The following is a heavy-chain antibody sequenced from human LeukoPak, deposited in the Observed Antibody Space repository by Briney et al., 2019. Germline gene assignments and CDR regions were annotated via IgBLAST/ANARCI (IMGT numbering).Heavy chain of an antibody. CDR2: INPNSGGT. J-gene: IGHJ4*02. Sequence: ASVKVSCKASGYTFTGYYMHWVRQAPGQGLEWMGWINPNSGGTNEPQKFQGRVTTTRDTSISTAYMELSRLRSDDPAVYYCARDLYSPDYYDSSGYYYYFDYWGQGTLVTVSS. D-gene: IGHD3-22*01. CDR3: ARDLYSPDYYDSSGYYYYFDY. V-gene: IGHV1-2*02. CDR1: GYTFTGYY.